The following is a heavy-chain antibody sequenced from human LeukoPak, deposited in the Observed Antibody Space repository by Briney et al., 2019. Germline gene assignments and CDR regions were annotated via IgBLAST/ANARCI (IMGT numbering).Heavy chain of an antibody. CDR3: ARIVGASYGMDV. CDR2: INHSGST. V-gene: IGHV4-34*01. D-gene: IGHD1-26*01. CDR1: GGSFSGYY. J-gene: IGHJ6*02. Sequence: SETLSLTCAVYGGSFSGYYWSWIRQPPGKGLEWIGEINHSGSTNYNPSLKSRVSISGDTSKNQFSLKVNSVTAADTAVYYCARIVGASYGMDVWGQGTTVTVSS.